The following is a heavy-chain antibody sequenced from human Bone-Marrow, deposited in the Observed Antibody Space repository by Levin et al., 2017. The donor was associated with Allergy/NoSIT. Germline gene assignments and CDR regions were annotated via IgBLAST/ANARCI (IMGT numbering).Heavy chain of an antibody. Sequence: PGGSLRLSCVASGITFSTYYMHWVRQAPGKGLEWVAVISHDGNTKYYADSVKGRFTTSRDNSKNMMYLQLNSLRPDDTALYYCARDIVGGANDYWGQGTLVTVSS. D-gene: IGHD2-21*01. J-gene: IGHJ4*02. CDR3: ARDIVGGANDY. CDR2: ISHDGNTK. CDR1: GITFSTYY. V-gene: IGHV3-30-3*01.